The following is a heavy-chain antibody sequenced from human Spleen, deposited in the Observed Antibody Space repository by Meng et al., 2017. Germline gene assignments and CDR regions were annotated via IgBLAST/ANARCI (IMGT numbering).Heavy chain of an antibody. CDR2: INHSGST. Sequence: VQLQPWGQGLLKPSETLSLTCVVSGGSFSDYYWSWIRQPPGKGLEWIGEINHSGSTNYNPSLESRATISVDTSQNNLSLKLSSVTAADSAVYYCARGPTTMAHDFDYWGQGTLVTASS. CDR1: GGSFSDYY. V-gene: IGHV4-34*01. J-gene: IGHJ4*02. D-gene: IGHD4-11*01. CDR3: ARGPTTMAHDFDY.